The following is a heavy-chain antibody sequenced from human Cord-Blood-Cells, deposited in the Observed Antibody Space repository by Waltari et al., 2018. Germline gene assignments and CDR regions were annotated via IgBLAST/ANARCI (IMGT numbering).Heavy chain of an antibody. D-gene: IGHD6-13*01. CDR1: GFTFSSYN. J-gene: IGHJ4*02. Sequence: EVQLVESGGGLVKPGGSLRLSCAASGFTFSSYNMNWVRQAPGKGLGLVSSISSSSSYIYYADSVKGRFTISRDNAKNSLYLQMNSLRAEDTAVYYCARDRDSSSWFDYWGQGTLVTVSS. CDR3: ARDRDSSSWFDY. V-gene: IGHV3-21*01. CDR2: ISSSSSYI.